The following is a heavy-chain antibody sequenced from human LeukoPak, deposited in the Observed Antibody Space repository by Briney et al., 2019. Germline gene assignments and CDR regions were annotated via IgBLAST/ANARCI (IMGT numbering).Heavy chain of an antibody. D-gene: IGHD5-12*01. CDR2: ISSNGKSI. V-gene: IGHV3-48*03. CDR3: VGASYTGFDLHFDQ. Sequence: PGGSLRLSCSASGFAFSGREMAWVRQAPGKGLEWVSYISSNGKSILHADSVKGRITISRDNAKKSLYLQLGGLRVEDSAFYYCVGASYTGFDLHFDQWGQGTLVTVSS. J-gene: IGHJ4*02. CDR1: GFAFSGRE.